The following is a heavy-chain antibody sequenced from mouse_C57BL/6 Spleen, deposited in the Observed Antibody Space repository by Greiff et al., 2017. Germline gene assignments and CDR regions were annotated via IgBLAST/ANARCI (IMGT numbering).Heavy chain of an antibody. CDR2: IYPGSGNT. CDR1: GYSFTSYY. J-gene: IGHJ4*01. D-gene: IGHD2-3*01. V-gene: IGHV1-66*01. Sequence: QVQLQQSGPELVKPGASVKISCKASGYSFTSYYIHWVKQRPGQGLEWIGWIYPGSGNTKYNEKFKGKATLTADTAPSTAYMQISSLTSEDSAVYYCARKGGLLRAMDYWGQGTSVTVSS. CDR3: ARKGGLLRAMDY.